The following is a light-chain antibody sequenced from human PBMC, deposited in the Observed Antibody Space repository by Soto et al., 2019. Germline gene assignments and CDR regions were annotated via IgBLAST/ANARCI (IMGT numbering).Light chain of an antibody. Sequence: DIQMTQSPSSLSASVGDRVTITCRASQGISNHLAWYQQKPGKVPKLLIYAASTLQSGVPSRFRVTGSGTDFTLTVSILQPEDVANYYCQNYNSAPLTFGGGTKVEIK. J-gene: IGKJ4*01. CDR1: QGISNH. CDR3: QNYNSAPLT. V-gene: IGKV1-27*01. CDR2: AAS.